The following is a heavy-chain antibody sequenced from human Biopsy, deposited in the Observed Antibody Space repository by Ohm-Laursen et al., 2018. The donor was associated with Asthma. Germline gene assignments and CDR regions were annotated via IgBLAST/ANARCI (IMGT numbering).Heavy chain of an antibody. CDR3: ARKAGSCISRTCYSLDF. J-gene: IGHJ4*02. D-gene: IGHD2-2*01. CDR2: INSVFGTT. Sequence: SSVKVSCKSLGGTFNTYVIGWVRQAPGQGLEWMGGINSVFGTTTYPQKFQDRATITADDSTSTVYMELSSLRSGDTAVYYCARKAGSCISRTCYSLDFWGQGTLVTVSS. V-gene: IGHV1-69*01. CDR1: GGTFNTYV.